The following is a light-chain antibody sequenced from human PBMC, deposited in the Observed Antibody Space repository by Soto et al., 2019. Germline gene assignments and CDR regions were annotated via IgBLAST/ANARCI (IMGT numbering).Light chain of an antibody. J-gene: IGKJ5*01. CDR2: KAS. V-gene: IGKV1-5*03. CDR3: QQTYTTPEIT. CDR1: ESISRW. Sequence: DIQMTQSPSTLSASVGDRVTITCRASESISRWLAWYQQKPGKAPKLLIYKASSLESGVPSRFSGSGSGTEFTLTINSLQPEDFAIYYCQQTYTTPEITFGQGTRLEIK.